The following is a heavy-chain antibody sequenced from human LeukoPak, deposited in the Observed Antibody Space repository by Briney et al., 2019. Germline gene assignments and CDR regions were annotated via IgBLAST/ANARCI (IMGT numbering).Heavy chain of an antibody. J-gene: IGHJ4*02. V-gene: IGHV4-39*07. CDR1: RDSISSSTYY. CDR3: ARYITAGQYYFDS. D-gene: IGHD1-14*01. Sequence: SETLSLTCTVSRDSISSSTYYWGWIRQPPGKGLEWIGSIYYSGSTYYNPSLKSRVTISIDTSKNQFSLKLSSVTAADTAVYYCARYITAGQYYFDSWGQGTLVTVSS. CDR2: IYYSGST.